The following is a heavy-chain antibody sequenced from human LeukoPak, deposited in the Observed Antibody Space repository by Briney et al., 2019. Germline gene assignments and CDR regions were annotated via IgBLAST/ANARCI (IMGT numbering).Heavy chain of an antibody. CDR2: INPNSGGT. CDR3: ARDGETNDYGDYPFDY. V-gene: IGHV1-2*06. J-gene: IGHJ4*02. D-gene: IGHD4-17*01. CDR1: GYTFTGYY. Sequence: ASVKVSCKASGYTFTGYYMHWVRQAPGQGLEWMGRINPNSGGTNYAQKFQGRVTMTRDTSISIAYMELSRLRSDDTAVYYCARDGETNDYGDYPFDYWGQGTLVTVSS.